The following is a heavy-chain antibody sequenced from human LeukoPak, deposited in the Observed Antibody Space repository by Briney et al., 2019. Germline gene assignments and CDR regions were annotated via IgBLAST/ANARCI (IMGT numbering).Heavy chain of an antibody. Sequence: PGGSLRLSCAASGFTLDDYAMHWVRQAPGKGLEWVSSISWSSGNIDYADSVKGRFTISRDNAKNSLYLQMNSLRADDTAVYYCARGSQWELLQGGPNKPLDYWGQGTLVTVSS. D-gene: IGHD1-26*01. CDR3: ARGSQWELLQGGPNKPLDY. V-gene: IGHV3-9*01. CDR2: ISWSSGNI. CDR1: GFTLDDYA. J-gene: IGHJ4*02.